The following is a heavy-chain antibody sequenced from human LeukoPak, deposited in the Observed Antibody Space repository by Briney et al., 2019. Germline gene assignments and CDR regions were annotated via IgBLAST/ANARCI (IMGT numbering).Heavy chain of an antibody. J-gene: IGHJ6*04. V-gene: IGHV3-11*06. CDR2: ISSSSSYT. D-gene: IGHD2/OR15-2a*01. Sequence: GGSLRLSCAASGFTFSDYYMSWIRQAPGKGLEWVSYISSSSSYTNYADSVKGRFTISRDNAKNSLYLQVNSLRAEDTAVYYCARAFRLYGMDVWGKGTTVTVSS. CDR1: GFTFSDYY. CDR3: ARAFRLYGMDV.